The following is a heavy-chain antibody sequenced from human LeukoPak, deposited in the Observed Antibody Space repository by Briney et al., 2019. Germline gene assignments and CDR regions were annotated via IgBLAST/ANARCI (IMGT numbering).Heavy chain of an antibody. J-gene: IGHJ4*02. CDR2: IYHSGSP. CDR3: ARARYSGSYKLDY. V-gene: IGHV4-38-2*02. Sequence: SETLSLTCTVSGYSINSAYYWGWIRQPPGKGLEWIGSIYHSGSPDYNPSLKSRVTISVDTSKNQFSLKLSSVTAADTAVYYCARARYSGSYKLDYWGQGTLVTVSS. D-gene: IGHD1-26*01. CDR1: GYSINSAYY.